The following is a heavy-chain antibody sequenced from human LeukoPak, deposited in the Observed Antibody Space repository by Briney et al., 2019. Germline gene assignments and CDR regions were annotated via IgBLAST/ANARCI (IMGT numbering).Heavy chain of an antibody. CDR1: GFTFSSYA. CDR3: ARGGWSPADGYNFDY. D-gene: IGHD5-24*01. J-gene: IGHJ4*02. Sequence: GRSLRLSCAASGFTFSSYAMHWVRQAPGKGLEWVAVISYDGSNKYYADSVKGRFTIPRDNSKNTLYLQMNSLRAEDTAVYYCARGGWSPADGYNFDYWGQGTLVTVSS. V-gene: IGHV3-30-3*01. CDR2: ISYDGSNK.